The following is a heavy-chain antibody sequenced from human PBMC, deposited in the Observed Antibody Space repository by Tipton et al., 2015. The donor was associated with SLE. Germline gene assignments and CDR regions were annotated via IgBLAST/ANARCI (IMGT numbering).Heavy chain of an antibody. V-gene: IGHV4-59*11. CDR3: ARPGIVGVGGACDI. D-gene: IGHD1-26*01. CDR1: GGSISSHY. CDR2: IYYRGST. Sequence: TLSLTCTVSGGSISSHYWSWIRQPLGKGLEWIAYIYYRGSTNYNPSLKSRVTISVDTSKNQFSLKLSSVTAADTAVYYCARPGIVGVGGACDIWGQGTMVTVAS. J-gene: IGHJ3*02.